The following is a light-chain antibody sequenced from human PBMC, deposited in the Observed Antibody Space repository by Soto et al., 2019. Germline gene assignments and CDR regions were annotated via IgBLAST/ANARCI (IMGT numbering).Light chain of an antibody. J-gene: IGKJ1*01. CDR1: QSISSW. Sequence: DIQMTQSPSTLSASVGDRVTITCRASQSISSWLAWYQQKPGKAPKLLIYKASSLESGVPSRFSGSGSGTELTLTISSLQPDDFATYYCQQYNSYSWTFGQGTKVESK. CDR3: QQYNSYSWT. V-gene: IGKV1-5*03. CDR2: KAS.